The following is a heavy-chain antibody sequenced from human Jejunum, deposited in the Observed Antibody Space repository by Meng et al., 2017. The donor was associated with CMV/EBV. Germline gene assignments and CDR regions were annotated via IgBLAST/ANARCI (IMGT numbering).Heavy chain of an antibody. V-gene: IGHV4-31*02. J-gene: IGHJ4*02. CDR2: IYYSGST. Sequence: GGSISTDGYDRSWIRHHPGKGLEWIGYIYYSGSTYYNPSLRSRVTISVDTSKNQSSLIVSSLTAADTAVYYCARGVDYYSSGTFFDYWGQGTLVTVSS. CDR3: ARGVDYYSSGTFFDY. CDR1: GGSISTDGYD. D-gene: IGHD3-10*01.